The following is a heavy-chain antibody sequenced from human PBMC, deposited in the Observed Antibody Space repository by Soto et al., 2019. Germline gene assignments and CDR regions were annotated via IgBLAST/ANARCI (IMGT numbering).Heavy chain of an antibody. CDR3: ARFYYDSSGYYNPSVHDDFDI. J-gene: IGHJ3*02. CDR1: GGSISGYY. CDR2: IYYTGTT. D-gene: IGHD3-22*01. Sequence: TLSLTCTVSGGSISGYYWSWIRQHPGKGLEWIGYIYYTGTTYYNPSLKSRVTISVDTSKSQFSLRLSSVTAADTAMYYCARFYYDSSGYYNPSVHDDFDIWGQGTMVSVSS. V-gene: IGHV4-31*03.